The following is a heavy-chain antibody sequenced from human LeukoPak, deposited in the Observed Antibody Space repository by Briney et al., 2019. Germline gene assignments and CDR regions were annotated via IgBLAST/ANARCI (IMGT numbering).Heavy chain of an antibody. Sequence: GASVKVSCKASGYIFTSYDINWVRQVPGQGLEWMGWMNPNSGNTGFAQKFQGRVTITRNTSISTAYMELSSLRSEDTAVYYCARGGDYNLMDVWGKGTTVTVSS. CDR3: ARGGDYNLMDV. D-gene: IGHD3-16*01. J-gene: IGHJ6*03. V-gene: IGHV1-8*03. CDR2: MNPNSGNT. CDR1: GYIFTSYD.